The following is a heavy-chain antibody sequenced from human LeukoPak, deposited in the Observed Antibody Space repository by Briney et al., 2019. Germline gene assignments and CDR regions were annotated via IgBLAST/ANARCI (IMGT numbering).Heavy chain of an antibody. CDR1: GFTFSSYA. CDR3: ARGVLWFGEGAFDI. Sequence: GGSLRLSCAASGFTFSSYAMSWVRQAPGKGLEWVSCISTTSTYIYYADSVRGRFTISRDNAKNSLYLQMNSLRAEDTAVYYCARGVLWFGEGAFDIWGQGTMVTVSS. D-gene: IGHD3-10*01. V-gene: IGHV3-21*01. J-gene: IGHJ3*02. CDR2: ISTTSTYI.